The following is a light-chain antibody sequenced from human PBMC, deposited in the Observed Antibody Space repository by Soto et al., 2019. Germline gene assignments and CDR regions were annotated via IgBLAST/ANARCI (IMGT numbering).Light chain of an antibody. J-gene: IGLJ2*01. CDR1: SSNIGAGYD. Sequence: QPVLTQPPSVSGAPGQRVTISCTGSSSNIGAGYDVHWYQHLPGTAPKLLIHGYNNRPSGIPDRFSGSKSGTSASLAITGLQAEDEADYYCHSYDSSLRVRVFGGGTKLTVL. CDR2: GYN. CDR3: HSYDSSLRVRV. V-gene: IGLV1-40*01.